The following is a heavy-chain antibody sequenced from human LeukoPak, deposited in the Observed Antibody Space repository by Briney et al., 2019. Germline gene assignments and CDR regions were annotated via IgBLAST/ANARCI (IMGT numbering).Heavy chain of an antibody. CDR1: GFTFNRYA. CDR3: AKTTGPATTVTSSGYMDV. V-gene: IGHV3-23*01. CDR2: ISGIGGSR. Sequence: GGSLRLSCAASGFTFNRYAMSWVRQAPGKGLEWVSGISGIGGSRYYGDSVKGRFTISRDNSKNTLYLQVNNPRAEDSAVYYCAKTTGPATTVTSSGYMDVWGEGTTVTVSS. J-gene: IGHJ6*03. D-gene: IGHD4-11*01.